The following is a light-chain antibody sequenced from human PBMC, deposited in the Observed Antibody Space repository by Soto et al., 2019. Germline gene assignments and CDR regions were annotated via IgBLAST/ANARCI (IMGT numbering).Light chain of an antibody. CDR2: LNSDGSH. Sequence: QPVLTQSPSASASLGASVKLTCTLSSGHSSYAIAWHQQQPEKGPRYLMKLNSDGSHSKGDGIPDRFSGSSSGAERYLTISSLQSEDEADYYCQTWGTGIQGVFGGGTKLT. CDR3: QTWGTGIQGV. J-gene: IGLJ3*02. V-gene: IGLV4-69*02. CDR1: SGHSSYA.